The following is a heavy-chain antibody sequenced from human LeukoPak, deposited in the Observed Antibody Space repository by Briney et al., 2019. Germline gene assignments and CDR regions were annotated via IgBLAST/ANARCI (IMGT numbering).Heavy chain of an antibody. CDR3: AKAATDAFDI. D-gene: IGHD2-15*01. J-gene: IGHJ3*02. CDR2: IKQDGSEK. Sequence: GGSLRLSCAASGFTFSSYWMSWVRQAPGKGLEWVANIKQDGSEKYYVDSVKCRFTISRDNAKNSLYPQMNSLRAEDTAVYYCAKAATDAFDIWGQGTMVTVSS. V-gene: IGHV3-7*03. CDR1: GFTFSSYW.